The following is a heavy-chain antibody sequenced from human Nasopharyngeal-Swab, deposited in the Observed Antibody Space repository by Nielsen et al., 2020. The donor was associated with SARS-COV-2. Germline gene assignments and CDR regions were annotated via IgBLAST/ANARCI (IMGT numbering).Heavy chain of an antibody. Sequence: WIRQPPGKGLEWVANIKQDGSEKYYVDSVKGRFTISRDNAKSSLYLQMNSLRAEDTAVYYCARVTRSSWTFDYWGQGTLVTVSS. CDR2: IKQDGSEK. J-gene: IGHJ4*02. D-gene: IGHD6-19*01. CDR3: ARVTRSSWTFDY. V-gene: IGHV3-7*01.